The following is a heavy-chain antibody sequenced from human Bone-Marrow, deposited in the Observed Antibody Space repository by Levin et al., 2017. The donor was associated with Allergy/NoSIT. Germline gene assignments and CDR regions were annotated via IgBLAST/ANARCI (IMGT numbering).Heavy chain of an antibody. V-gene: IGHV4-39*01. J-gene: IGHJ4*02. CDR1: GGSISTSGYF. D-gene: IGHD3-16*01. Sequence: PSETLSLTCTVSGGSISTSGYFWGWLRQPPGKGLEWIGSVYYTGSTYYNPSLKSRITISVDTSKNQFSLNLTSVTAADTAVYYCARHGRGTLGESHLDFWGQGTLVTVSS. CDR2: VYYTGST. CDR3: ARHGRGTLGESHLDF.